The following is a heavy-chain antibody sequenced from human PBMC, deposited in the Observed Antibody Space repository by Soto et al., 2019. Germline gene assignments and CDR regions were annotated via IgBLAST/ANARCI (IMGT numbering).Heavy chain of an antibody. V-gene: IGHV3-30-3*01. Sequence: QVQLVESGGGVVQPGRSLRLSCAASGFTFSSYAMHWVRQAPGKGLEWVAVISYDGSNKYYADSVKGRFTISRDNSKNTLYLQMNSLRAEDTAVYYCARDVLRFLEWLFRTYYYGMDVWGQGTTVTVSS. J-gene: IGHJ6*02. CDR2: ISYDGSNK. CDR3: ARDVLRFLEWLFRTYYYGMDV. CDR1: GFTFSSYA. D-gene: IGHD3-3*01.